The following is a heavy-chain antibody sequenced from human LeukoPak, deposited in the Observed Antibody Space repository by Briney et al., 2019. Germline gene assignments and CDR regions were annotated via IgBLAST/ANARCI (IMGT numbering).Heavy chain of an antibody. CDR2: ISYDGSNK. CDR1: GFTFSSYA. J-gene: IGHJ4*02. CDR3: AKVGTISWYMDY. Sequence: GGSLRLSCAASGFTFSSYAMHWVRQAPRKGLEWVAVISYDGSNKYYADSVKGRFTSSRDNSKNTLYLQMNSLRAEDTAVYYCAKVGTISWYMDYWGQGILVTVSS. D-gene: IGHD6-13*01. V-gene: IGHV3-30*04.